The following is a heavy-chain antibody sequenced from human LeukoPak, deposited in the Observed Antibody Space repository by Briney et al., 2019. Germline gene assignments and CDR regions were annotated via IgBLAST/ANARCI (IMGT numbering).Heavy chain of an antibody. CDR3: ARARNDYGDYVFDY. CDR2: ISSSSSYI. D-gene: IGHD4-17*01. J-gene: IGHJ4*02. CDR1: GFTFSIYT. Sequence: GGSLRLSCAASGFTFSIYTMNWVRQAPGKWLEWVSCISSSSSYIYYADSLKGRFTISRDNAKSSLYLQMNSLRAEDTAVYYCARARNDYGDYVFDYWGQGTLVTVSS. V-gene: IGHV3-21*01.